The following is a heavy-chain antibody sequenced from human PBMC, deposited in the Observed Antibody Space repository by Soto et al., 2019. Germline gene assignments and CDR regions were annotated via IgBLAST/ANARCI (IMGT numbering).Heavy chain of an antibody. V-gene: IGHV4-31*03. CDR1: GGSISSGGYY. Sequence: VQPSETLSLTCTVSGGSISSGGYYWSWIRQHPGKGLEWIGYIYYSGSTYYNPSLKSRVTISADTSKNQFSLKLSSVTAADTAVYYCARAYDSSGYYLGLFDPWGQGTLVTVSS. CDR2: IYYSGST. J-gene: IGHJ5*02. D-gene: IGHD3-22*01. CDR3: ARAYDSSGYYLGLFDP.